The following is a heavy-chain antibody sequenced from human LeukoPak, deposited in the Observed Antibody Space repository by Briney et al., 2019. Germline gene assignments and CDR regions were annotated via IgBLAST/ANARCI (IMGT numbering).Heavy chain of an antibody. Sequence: SETLSLTCTVSGGSISSSSYYWGWIRQPPGRGLEWIGSIYYSGSTYYNPSLKSRVTISVDTPKNQFSLKLSSVTAADTAVYYCARDRVVGATCWFDPWGQGTLVTVSS. CDR3: ARDRVVGATCWFDP. V-gene: IGHV4-39*07. CDR2: IYYSGST. CDR1: GGSISSSSYY. J-gene: IGHJ5*02. D-gene: IGHD1-26*01.